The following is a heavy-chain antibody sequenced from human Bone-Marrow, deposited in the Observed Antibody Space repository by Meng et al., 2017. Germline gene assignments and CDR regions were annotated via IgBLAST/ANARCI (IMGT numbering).Heavy chain of an antibody. CDR3: ARDRESIVVVTASQFDY. D-gene: IGHD2-21*02. CDR1: GFTFGDYG. CDR2: INWNGGST. J-gene: IGHJ4*02. V-gene: IGHV3-20*01. Sequence: GESLKISCAASGFTFGDYGMSWVRQAPGKGLEWVSGINWNGGSTGYADSVKGRFTISRDNAKNSLYLQMNSLRAEDTALYHCARDRESIVVVTASQFDYWGQGTLVPSPQ.